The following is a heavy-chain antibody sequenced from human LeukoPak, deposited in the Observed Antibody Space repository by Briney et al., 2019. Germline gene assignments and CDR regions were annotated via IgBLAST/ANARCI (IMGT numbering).Heavy chain of an antibody. D-gene: IGHD6-13*01. J-gene: IGHJ4*02. CDR2: INSNSGAT. V-gene: IGHV1-2*02. CDR1: GYTFTANY. Sequence: ASVKVSCKTSGYTFTANYMHWVRQAPGQGLEWVGWINSNSGATSYAQKSQGRVTMTRDTSISTAYMELSRLTPDDTAVYYCARGFGTRWYDYWGQGTLVTVSS. CDR3: ARGFGTRWYDY.